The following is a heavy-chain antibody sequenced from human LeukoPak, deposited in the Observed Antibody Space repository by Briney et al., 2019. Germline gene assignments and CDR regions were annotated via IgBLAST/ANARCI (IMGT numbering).Heavy chain of an antibody. J-gene: IGHJ5*02. CDR1: GGSISSYY. V-gene: IGHV4-4*09. CDR2: IYTSGST. D-gene: IGHD3-10*01. Sequence: PSETLSLTCTVSGGSISSYYWSWIRQPPGKGLEWIGYIYTSGSTNYNPSLKSRVTISVDTSKNQFSLKLSSVTAADTAVYYWARLRNNWFDPWGQGTLVTVSS. CDR3: ARLRNNWFDP.